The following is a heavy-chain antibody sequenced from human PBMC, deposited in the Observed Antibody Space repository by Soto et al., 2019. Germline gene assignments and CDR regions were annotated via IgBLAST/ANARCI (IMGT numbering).Heavy chain of an antibody. J-gene: IGHJ4*02. Sequence: QVHLVQSGAEVKKPGASVKVSCKASGYTFTSYGITWVRQAPGQGLEWMGWISAHNGNTDYAQKLQGRVIVTRDTSTSRAYMELRSLLSDDTAVYYCARGRYGDYWGQGALVTVSS. V-gene: IGHV1-18*01. D-gene: IGHD1-1*01. CDR1: GYTFTSYG. CDR3: ARGRYGDY. CDR2: ISAHNGNT.